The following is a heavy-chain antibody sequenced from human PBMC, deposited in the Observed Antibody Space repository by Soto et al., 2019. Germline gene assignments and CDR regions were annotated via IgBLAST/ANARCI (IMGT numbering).Heavy chain of an antibody. CDR2: ISYDGSNK. V-gene: IGHV3-30*18. CDR1: GFTFSSYG. Sequence: GGSLRLSCAASGFTFSSYGMHWVRQAPGKGLEWVAVISYDGSNKYYADSVKGRFTISRDNSKNTLYLHMNSLRAEDTAVYYWAKPPPGYCSGGSCYSHAFDIGGQGTRVTVSS. J-gene: IGHJ3*02. D-gene: IGHD2-15*01. CDR3: AKPPPGYCSGGSCYSHAFDI.